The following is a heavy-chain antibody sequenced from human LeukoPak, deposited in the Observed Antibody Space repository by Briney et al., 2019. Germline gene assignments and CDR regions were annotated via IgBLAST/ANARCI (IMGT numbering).Heavy chain of an antibody. V-gene: IGHV4-34*10. CDR3: AKYRYGYRGMDS. CDR2: INYSGSA. J-gene: IGHJ4*02. Sequence: SETLSLTCRIYDKSFSGYFWIWLRQPPGKGLEWVGEINYSGSANYNPSLKSRAFMSVDTSKNQFSLRLTSVRVADTAVYFCAKYRYGYRGMDSWGQGTQVTVSS. D-gene: IGHD5-12*01. CDR1: DKSFSGYF.